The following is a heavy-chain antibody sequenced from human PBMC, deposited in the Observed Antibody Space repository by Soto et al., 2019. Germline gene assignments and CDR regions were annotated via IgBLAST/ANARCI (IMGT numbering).Heavy chain of an antibody. CDR3: AKDMRIMITFGDHPSFDY. CDR2: ISWNSGSI. CDR1: GFTFDDYA. V-gene: IGHV3-9*01. D-gene: IGHD3-16*01. J-gene: IGHJ4*02. Sequence: GGSLRLSCAASGFTFDDYAMHWVRQAPGKGLEWVSGISWNSGSIGYADSVKGRFTISRDNAKNSLYLQMNSLRAEDTALYYCAKDMRIMITFGDHPSFDYWGQGTLVTVSS.